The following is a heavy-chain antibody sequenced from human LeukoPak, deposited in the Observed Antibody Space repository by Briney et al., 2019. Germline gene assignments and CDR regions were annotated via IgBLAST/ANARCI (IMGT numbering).Heavy chain of an antibody. V-gene: IGHV4-59*01. J-gene: IGHJ4*02. CDR2: IHYSGST. Sequence: PSETLSLTCTVSGDSISNYYWSWIRQSPGKGPEWIGYIHYSGSTSYNPSLKSRVTISVDTSKNQFSLKLSSVTAADTAVYYCARDASSSSHLDYWGRGTLVTVSS. CDR1: GDSISNYY. CDR3: ARDASSSSHLDY. D-gene: IGHD6-19*01.